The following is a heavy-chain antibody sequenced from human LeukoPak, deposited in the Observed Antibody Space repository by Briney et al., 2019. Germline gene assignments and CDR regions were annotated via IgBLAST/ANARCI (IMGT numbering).Heavy chain of an antibody. CDR3: ARWSYRLYFDY. J-gene: IGHJ4*02. CDR2: IYYSGIT. CDR1: GGSISSGDYY. D-gene: IGHD1-26*01. Sequence: SETLSLTCTVSGGSISSGDYYWSWIRQPPGKGLEWIGYIYYSGITYYNPPLKSRVTISVDTSKNQFSLKLSSVTAADTAVYYCARWSYRLYFDYWGQGTLVTVSS. V-gene: IGHV4-30-4*08.